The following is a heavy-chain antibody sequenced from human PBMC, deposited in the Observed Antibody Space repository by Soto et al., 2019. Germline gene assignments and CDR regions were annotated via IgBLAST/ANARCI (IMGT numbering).Heavy chain of an antibody. D-gene: IGHD6-19*01. CDR3: ARVPKHSSGYYWFAP. V-gene: IGHV1-18*04. CDR2: ISAYNGDT. CDR1: GYTFRSYG. J-gene: IGHJ5*02. Sequence: QVQLVQSGAAVKKPGASVKVSCKASGYTFRSYGISWVRQAPGQGLEWMGWISAYNGDTNYARNLKGRVTMTTEISTNTAFMELRSLTADDTAVYYCARVPKHSSGYYWFAPWGQGTLVTVSS.